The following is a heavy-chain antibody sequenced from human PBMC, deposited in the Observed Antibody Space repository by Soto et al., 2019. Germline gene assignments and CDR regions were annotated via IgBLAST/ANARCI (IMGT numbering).Heavy chain of an antibody. CDR2: IYYSGCT. V-gene: IGHV4-39*02. CDR3: ARETYGDYVGYFDP. CDR1: GGSISSSSFH. J-gene: IGHJ5*02. Sequence: SETLSLTCTVSGGSISSSSFHWGWIRQPPGKGLEWIGSIYYSGCTYYSTSLKSRVTISVDTSKNQFSLKLSSVTAADTAVYYCARETYGDYVGYFDPWGQGTLVTVSS. D-gene: IGHD4-17*01.